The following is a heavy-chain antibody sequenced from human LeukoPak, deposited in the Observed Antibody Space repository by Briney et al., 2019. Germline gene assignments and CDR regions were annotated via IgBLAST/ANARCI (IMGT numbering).Heavy chain of an antibody. Sequence: GGSLRLSCAASRFSFSHYWMAWVRQSPGKGVEWVANINQDASDKHYADSVKGRFTISRDNAKNSLYLQMNSLRVEDTAVYYCLGGVAADYWGRGTLVTVSS. CDR2: INQDASDK. CDR3: LGGVAADY. J-gene: IGHJ4*02. CDR1: RFSFSHYW. V-gene: IGHV3-7*01. D-gene: IGHD3-16*01.